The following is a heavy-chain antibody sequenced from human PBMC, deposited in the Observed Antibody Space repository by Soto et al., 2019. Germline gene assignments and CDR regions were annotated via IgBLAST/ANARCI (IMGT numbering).Heavy chain of an antibody. CDR2: IYWDDDK. CDR1: GFSLSTSGVG. CDR3: ARFLWSDTSLYYFDY. Sequence: ESGPTLVNPTQTLTLTCTFSGFSLSTSGVGVGWIRQTPGEALEWLALIYWDDDKRYSPSLKSRLTITKDTSKNRVVLTMTNMDPVDTATYYCARFLWSDTSLYYFDYWGQGTLVTVSS. J-gene: IGHJ4*02. D-gene: IGHD3-3*01. V-gene: IGHV2-5*02.